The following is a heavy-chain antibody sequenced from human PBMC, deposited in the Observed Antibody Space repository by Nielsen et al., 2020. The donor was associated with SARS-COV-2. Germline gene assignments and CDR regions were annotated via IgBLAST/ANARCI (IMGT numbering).Heavy chain of an antibody. V-gene: IGHV3-30*03. CDR1: GFTFSSYG. Sequence: GESLKISCAASGFTFSSYGMHWVRQAPGKGLEWVAVISYDGSNKYYADSVKGRFTISRDNSKNTLYLQMNSLRAEDTAVYYCALKRGSSAYDYWGQGTLVTVSS. J-gene: IGHJ4*02. CDR2: ISYDGSNK. CDR3: ALKRGSSAYDY. D-gene: IGHD6-6*01.